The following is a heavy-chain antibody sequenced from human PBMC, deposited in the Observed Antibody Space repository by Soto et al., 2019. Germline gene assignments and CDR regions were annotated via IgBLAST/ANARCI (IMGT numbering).Heavy chain of an antibody. CDR2: INPFDGSR. CDR1: GYIFTSYY. V-gene: IGHV1-46*03. D-gene: IGHD3-10*01. Sequence: QVELVQSGAEVKKPGASVKVSCKASGYIFTSYYLHWVRQAPGQGLEWMGWINPFDGSRMFAQSFQGRVTLTRDTSKSTVYMELSGLRSDDTAVYYCSRVDPGETSPFDHWGQGTLVTVSS. CDR3: SRVDPGETSPFDH. J-gene: IGHJ4*02.